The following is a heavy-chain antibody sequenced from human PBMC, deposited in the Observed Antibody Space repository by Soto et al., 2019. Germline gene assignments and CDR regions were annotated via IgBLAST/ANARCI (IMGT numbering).Heavy chain of an antibody. Sequence: QVQLVESGGGVVQPGRSLRLSCAASGFTFSSCAMYWVRQAPGKGLEWVAVISYDGSNKYYADSVKGRFTISRDNSKNTLYLQMNSPRAEDTAVYYCARDRGSSGPYWGQGTLVTVSS. V-gene: IGHV3-30-3*01. CDR1: GFTFSSCA. J-gene: IGHJ4*02. CDR3: ARDRGSSGPY. D-gene: IGHD6-13*01. CDR2: ISYDGSNK.